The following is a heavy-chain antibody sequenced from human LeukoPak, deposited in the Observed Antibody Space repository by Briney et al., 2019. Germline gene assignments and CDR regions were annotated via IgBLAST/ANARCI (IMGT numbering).Heavy chain of an antibody. Sequence: GGSLRLSCAASGFTFSSNYMSWVRQAPGKGLEWVSVIYSGGSTYYADSAKGRFTISRDNSKNTLYLQMNSLRAEDTAVYYCARAPRDYRYYYGMDVWGQGTTVTVSS. CDR3: ARAPRDYRYYYGMDV. CDR2: IYSGGST. CDR1: GFTFSSNY. J-gene: IGHJ6*02. D-gene: IGHD4-11*01. V-gene: IGHV3-53*01.